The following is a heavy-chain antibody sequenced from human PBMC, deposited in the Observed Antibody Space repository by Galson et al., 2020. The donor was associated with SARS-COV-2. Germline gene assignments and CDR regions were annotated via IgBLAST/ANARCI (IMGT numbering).Heavy chain of an antibody. CDR3: AKDQGSDYGDQLDF. V-gene: IGHV3-23*01. D-gene: IGHD4-17*01. J-gene: IGHJ4*02. CDR1: GFTFDRYA. CDR2: IRNNGVRT. Sequence: GGSLLSCAASGFTFDRYALAWVRQAPGKGLEWISSIRNNGVRTYFADSVRGRFAISRDYSKSTVFLQMNNLRAEDTAIYYCAKDQGSDYGDQLDFWGQGTLVTVSS.